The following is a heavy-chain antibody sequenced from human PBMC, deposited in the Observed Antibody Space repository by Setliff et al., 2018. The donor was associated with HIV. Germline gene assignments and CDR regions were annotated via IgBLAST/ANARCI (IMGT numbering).Heavy chain of an antibody. J-gene: IGHJ4*02. Sequence: SETLSLTCTVSGGSISNYYWSWIRQPPGKGLEWIGYIYSTGYTNYHPSLKTRATISLDTSKSQFSLRLTSVTATDTAIYYCARHPREEPQRNYKFDSWGQGALVTVSS. CDR1: GGSISNYY. V-gene: IGHV4-4*09. CDR3: ARHPREEPQRNYKFDS. CDR2: IYSTGYT. D-gene: IGHD1-7*01.